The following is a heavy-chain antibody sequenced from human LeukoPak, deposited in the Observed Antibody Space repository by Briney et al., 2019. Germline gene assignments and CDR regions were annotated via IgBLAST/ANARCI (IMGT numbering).Heavy chain of an antibody. Sequence: SETLSLTCTVSGGSISSYYWSWIRQPPGKGLEWIGYIYYSGSTNYNPSLKSRVTISVDTSKNQFSLKLSSVTAADTAVYYCASGGYYDSSGFTNLHYWGQGTLVTVSS. CDR3: ASGGYYDSSGFTNLHY. D-gene: IGHD3-22*01. CDR1: GGSISSYY. J-gene: IGHJ4*02. V-gene: IGHV4-59*01. CDR2: IYYSGST.